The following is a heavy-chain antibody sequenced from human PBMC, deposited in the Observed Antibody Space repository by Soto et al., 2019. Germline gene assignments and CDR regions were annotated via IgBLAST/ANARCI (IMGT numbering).Heavy chain of an antibody. CDR3: AREVFRYFDL. J-gene: IGHJ2*01. D-gene: IGHD1-20*01. V-gene: IGHV1-18*01. Sequence: QVHLVQSGAEVKKPGASVKVSGKATGYTLTRYGITWVRQAPGEGLEWMGSISAYNANTNYAQKLQGRLTMTTDTSTSTAYMELRSLTSDDTAVYYCAREVFRYFDLWGRGTLVSVSS. CDR2: ISAYNANT. CDR1: GYTLTRYG.